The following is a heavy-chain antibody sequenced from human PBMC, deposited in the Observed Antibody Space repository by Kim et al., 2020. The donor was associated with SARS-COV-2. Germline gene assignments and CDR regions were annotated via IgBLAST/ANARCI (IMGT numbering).Heavy chain of an antibody. CDR1: GYTFTSYA. J-gene: IGHJ4*02. V-gene: IGHV1-3*01. Sequence: ASVKVSCKASGYTFTSYAMHWVRQAPGQRLEWMGWINAGNGNTKYSQKFQGRVTITRDTSASTAYMELSSLRSEDTAVYYCARTGGGYRLAAAVHTDYDYWGQGTLVTVSS. D-gene: IGHD3-16*02. CDR2: INAGNGNT. CDR3: ARTGGGYRLAAAVHTDYDY.